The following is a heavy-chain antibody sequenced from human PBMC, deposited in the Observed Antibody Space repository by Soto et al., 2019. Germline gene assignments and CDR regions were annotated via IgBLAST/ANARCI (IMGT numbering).Heavy chain of an antibody. CDR1: GFTFSSYA. J-gene: IGHJ4*02. CDR3: AKGPPSIYYYDSSGYYYGYFDY. V-gene: IGHV3-23*01. D-gene: IGHD3-22*01. Sequence: LRLSCAASGFTFSSYAMSWVRQAPGKGLEWVSAISGSGGSPYYADSVKGRFTISRDNSKNTLYLQMNSLRAEDTAVYYCAKGPPSIYYYDSSGYYYGYFDYWGQGTLVTVSS. CDR2: ISGSGGSP.